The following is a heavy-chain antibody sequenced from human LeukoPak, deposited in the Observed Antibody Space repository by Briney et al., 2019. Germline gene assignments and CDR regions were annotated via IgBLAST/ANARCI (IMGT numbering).Heavy chain of an antibody. D-gene: IGHD1-26*01. V-gene: IGHV1-69*13. CDR1: GGTFGSYA. Sequence: SVKVSCKASGGTFGSYAISWVRQAPGQGLEWMGGIIPIFGTANYAQKFQGRVTITADESTSTAYMELSSLRSEDTAVYYCARGPILIVGATCYFDYWGQGTLVTVSS. CDR2: IIPIFGTA. J-gene: IGHJ4*02. CDR3: ARGPILIVGATCYFDY.